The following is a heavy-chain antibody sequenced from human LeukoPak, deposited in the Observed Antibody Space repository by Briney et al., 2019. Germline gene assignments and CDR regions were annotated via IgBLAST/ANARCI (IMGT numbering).Heavy chain of an antibody. CDR3: ARGTSSSWRYFDY. CDR1: GFTFSSYA. D-gene: IGHD6-13*01. Sequence: GGSLRLSCAASGFTFSSYAMHWVRQAPGKGLEWVAVISYDGSNKYYADSVKGRFTISRDNSKNTLYLQMNSLRAEDMAVYYCARGTSSSWRYFDYWGQGTLVTVSS. CDR2: ISYDGSNK. J-gene: IGHJ4*02. V-gene: IGHV3-30*01.